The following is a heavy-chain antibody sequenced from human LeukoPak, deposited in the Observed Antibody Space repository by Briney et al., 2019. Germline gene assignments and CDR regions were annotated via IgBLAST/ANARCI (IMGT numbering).Heavy chain of an antibody. J-gene: IGHJ4*02. CDR1: GFTFSSNG. D-gene: IGHD5-18*01. CDR3: ARAITNYGYIFDY. V-gene: IGHV3-30*02. Sequence: GGSLRLSCVASGFTFSSNGMHWVRQAPGKGLEWVAFIRNDGSNKYYVDSVKGRFTIYRDNSKNTLYLQMNSLRAEDTAVYYCARAITNYGYIFDYWGQGTLVTVSS. CDR2: IRNDGSNK.